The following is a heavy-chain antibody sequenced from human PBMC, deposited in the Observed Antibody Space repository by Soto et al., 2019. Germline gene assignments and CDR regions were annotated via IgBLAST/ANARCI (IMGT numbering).Heavy chain of an antibody. D-gene: IGHD6-19*01. CDR3: TRALGWRDAFDI. J-gene: IGHJ3*02. Sequence: GGSLRLSCAASGFSFSHYAMNCVRQAPGKGLEWVSGISGGGGDTYYVDSVKGRFIISRDNAKNSLYLQVNSLRADDTAVYHCTRALGWRDAFDIWGKGKTVT. V-gene: IGHV3-21*01. CDR1: GFSFSHYA. CDR2: ISGGGGDT.